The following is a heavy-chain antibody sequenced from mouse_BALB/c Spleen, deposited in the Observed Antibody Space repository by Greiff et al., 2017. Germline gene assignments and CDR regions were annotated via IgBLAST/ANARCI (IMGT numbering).Heavy chain of an antibody. CDR3: VRHGDYYGYYFDY. CDR1: GFTFNTYA. CDR2: IRSKSNNYAT. V-gene: IGHV10-1*02. D-gene: IGHD1-1*01. J-gene: IGHJ2*01. Sequence: DVHLVESGGGLVQPKGSLKLSCAASGFTFNTYAMNWVRQAPGKGLEWVARIRSKSNNYATYYADSVKDRFTISRDDSQSMLYLQMNNLKTEDTAMYYCVRHGDYYGYYFDYWGQGTTLTVSS.